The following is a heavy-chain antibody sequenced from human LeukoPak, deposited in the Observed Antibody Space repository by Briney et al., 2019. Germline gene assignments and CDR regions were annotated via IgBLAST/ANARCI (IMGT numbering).Heavy chain of an antibody. CDR2: IGSDNKP. V-gene: IGHV3-23*01. D-gene: IGHD3-10*02. J-gene: IGHJ6*02. CDR1: GFTFSADA. CDR3: ARDLNYYVSMDV. Sequence: GGSLRLSSEVSGFTFSADAMSWVRQAPGKGLEWVSSIGSDNKPHYSESVKGRFAISRDNSKNTLFLQLHNLRVEATALYYCARDLNYYVSMDVWGQGTTVTVSS.